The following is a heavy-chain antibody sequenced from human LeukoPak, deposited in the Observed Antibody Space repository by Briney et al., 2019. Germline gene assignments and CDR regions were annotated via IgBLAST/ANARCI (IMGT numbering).Heavy chain of an antibody. Sequence: SETLSLTCAVYGGSLSGYYWSWIRQPPGKGLEWIGEINHSGSTNYNPSLTSRVTISVDTSKNQFSLKLSSVTAADTALYYCARGNPPVMVRGVMGSDYWGQGTLVTVSS. V-gene: IGHV4-34*01. CDR3: ARGNPPVMVRGVMGSDY. D-gene: IGHD3-10*01. CDR1: GGSLSGYY. J-gene: IGHJ4*02. CDR2: INHSGST.